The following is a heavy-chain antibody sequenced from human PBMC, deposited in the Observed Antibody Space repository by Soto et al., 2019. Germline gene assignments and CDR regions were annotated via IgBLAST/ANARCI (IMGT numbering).Heavy chain of an antibody. D-gene: IGHD1-1*01. V-gene: IGHV4-59*08. CDR1: GGSISSYY. CDR2: IYYSGST. J-gene: IGHJ6*03. Sequence: SETLSLTCTVSGGSISSYYWSWIRQPPGKGLEWIGYIYYSGSTNYNPSLKSRVTISVDTSKNQFSLKLSSVTAADTAVYYCARNVLGYMDVWGKGTTVTVSS. CDR3: ARNVLGYMDV.